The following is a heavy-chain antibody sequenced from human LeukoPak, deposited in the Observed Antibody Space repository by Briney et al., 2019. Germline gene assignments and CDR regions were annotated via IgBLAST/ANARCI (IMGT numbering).Heavy chain of an antibody. Sequence: RGSLRLPCAASGFTFSSYAMHWVRQAPGKGLEWVAVISYDGSNKYYADSVKGQFTISRDNSKNTLYLQMNSLRAEDTAVYYCEAGSSSVDYWGQGTLVTVSS. D-gene: IGHD6-6*01. J-gene: IGHJ4*02. CDR1: GFTFSSYA. CDR2: ISYDGSNK. CDR3: EAGSSSVDY. V-gene: IGHV3-30-3*01.